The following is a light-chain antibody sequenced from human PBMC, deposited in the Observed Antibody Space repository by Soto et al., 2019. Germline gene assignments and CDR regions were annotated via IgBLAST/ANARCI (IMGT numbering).Light chain of an antibody. CDR3: QQYGTSPPLT. J-gene: IGKJ4*01. Sequence: EIELTQSPGTLSLSPGERATLSCRASQSVSSNYLAWYQQKPGQAPRLLIYAASTRATGIPDRFSGSGSATDFTLTISRLEPEDFAVYYCQQYGTSPPLTFGGGTKVEIK. CDR2: AAS. CDR1: QSVSSNY. V-gene: IGKV3-20*01.